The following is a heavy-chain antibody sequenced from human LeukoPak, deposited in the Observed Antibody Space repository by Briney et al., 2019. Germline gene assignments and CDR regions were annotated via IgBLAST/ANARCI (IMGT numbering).Heavy chain of an antibody. V-gene: IGHV4-59*08. CDR3: AGRQTEAAAYADSGNWLDP. Sequence: PSETLSLTCTVSSGSIYSLLWMWLRQTPGKGRVWLGKISYSGSTMYNPSLKSRVTISADTSKDQFSLKLSTVTAADTAVYYCAGRQTEAAAYADSGNWLDPWGEGTLVTV. J-gene: IGHJ5*02. CDR1: SGSIYSLL. CDR2: ISYSGST. D-gene: IGHD4-17*01.